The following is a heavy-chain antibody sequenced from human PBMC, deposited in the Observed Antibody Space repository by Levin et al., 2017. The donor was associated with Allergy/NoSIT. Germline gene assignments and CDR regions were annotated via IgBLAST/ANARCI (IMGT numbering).Heavy chain of an antibody. J-gene: IGHJ4*02. D-gene: IGHD6-13*01. CDR1: GFSFRSFG. CDR2: ISYDESDK. Sequence: GGSLRLSCAASGFSFRSFGIHWVRQAPGKGLEWVAVISYDESDKFYADSVKGRFTISRDNTKNTLYLQMNSLRSEDAAVYYCAKDVVFGTSSWSLDFWGQGTLVTVSS. V-gene: IGHV3-30*18. CDR3: AKDVVFGTSSWSLDF.